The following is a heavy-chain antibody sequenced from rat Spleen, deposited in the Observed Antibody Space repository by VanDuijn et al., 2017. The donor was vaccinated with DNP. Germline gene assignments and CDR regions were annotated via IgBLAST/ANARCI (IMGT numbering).Heavy chain of an antibody. CDR2: ISSAGRT. J-gene: IGHJ4*01. Sequence: EVQLQESGPGLVKPSQSLSLTCSVTGYSITSTYWGWIRKFPGNKLEWMGFISSAGRTNYNPSLKSRISITRDTSKNQFFLQVNSVTTEDTATYHCARWPGYNPPYAMDAWGQGTSVTVSS. CDR3: ARWPGYNPPYAMDA. CDR1: GYSITSTY. D-gene: IGHD1-4*01. V-gene: IGHV3-3*01.